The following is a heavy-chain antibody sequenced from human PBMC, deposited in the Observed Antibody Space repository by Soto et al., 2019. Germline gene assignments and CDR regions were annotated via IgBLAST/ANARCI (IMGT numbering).Heavy chain of an antibody. Sequence: SETLSLTCAVYGGSFSGYYWSLIRQPPGKGLEWIGEINHSGSTNYNPSLKSRVTISVDTSKNQFSLKLSSVTAADTAVYYCARAHIFYHYFDYWGQGTLVTVSS. D-gene: IGHD2-21*01. J-gene: IGHJ4*02. CDR2: INHSGST. CDR3: ARAHIFYHYFDY. V-gene: IGHV4-34*01. CDR1: GGSFSGYY.